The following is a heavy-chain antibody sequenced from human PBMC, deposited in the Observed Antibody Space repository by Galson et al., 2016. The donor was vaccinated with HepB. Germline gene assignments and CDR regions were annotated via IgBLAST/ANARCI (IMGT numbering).Heavy chain of an antibody. V-gene: IGHV3-21*01. CDR2: ITDSGSNI. CDR1: GFRFSDYT. CDR3: SYNQNYGAGVYWFYGMDV. D-gene: IGHD3-10*01. Sequence: SLRLSCAASGFRFSDYTISWVRQAPGKGLEWVASITDSGSNIYYADSMKGRFTISRDNAKTSPYPQMNSLRADDTAVYYWSYNQNYGAGVYWFYGMDVWGQGTTVTVAS. J-gene: IGHJ6*02.